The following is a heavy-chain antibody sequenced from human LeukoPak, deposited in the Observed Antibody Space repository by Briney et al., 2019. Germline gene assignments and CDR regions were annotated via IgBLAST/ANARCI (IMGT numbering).Heavy chain of an antibody. V-gene: IGHV3-13*01. CDR1: GFTFSSYD. Sequence: GGSLRLSCEVSGFTFSSYDMHWVRQTRGKGLERVSGIGTTGDTHYPDSVKGRFTVSREIAKNSLYLQMNSLRAGDTAVYYCARGKRYSSSWFYNRFDPWGQGTLVTVSS. CDR2: IGTTGDT. D-gene: IGHD6-13*01. J-gene: IGHJ5*02. CDR3: ARGKRYSSSWFYNRFDP.